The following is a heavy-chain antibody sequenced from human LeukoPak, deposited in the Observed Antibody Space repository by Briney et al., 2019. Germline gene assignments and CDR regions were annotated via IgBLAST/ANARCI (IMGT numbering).Heavy chain of an antibody. D-gene: IGHD1-26*01. CDR1: GFTFSSYA. J-gene: IGHJ4*02. Sequence: GGSLRLSCAASGFTFSSYAMSWVRQAPGKGLEWVSSISSSSSYIYYADSVKGRFTISRDNAKNSLYLQMNSLRAEDTAVYYCASLTGNSGSYYRYFDYWGQGTLVTVSS. CDR2: ISSSSSYI. CDR3: ASLTGNSGSYYRYFDY. V-gene: IGHV3-21*01.